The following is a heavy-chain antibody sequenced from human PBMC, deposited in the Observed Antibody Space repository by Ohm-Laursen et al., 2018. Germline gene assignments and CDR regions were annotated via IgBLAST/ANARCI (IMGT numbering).Heavy chain of an antibody. Sequence: SLRLSCAASGFIFSNYWMTWVRQAPGKGLEWVALISNDGSNKYYADSVKGRFTISRDNSKNTLYLQMNSLRAEDTAVYYCAKDIEYSGSSYYFDYWGQGTLVTVSS. CDR1: GFIFSNYW. D-gene: IGHD1-26*01. J-gene: IGHJ4*02. CDR3: AKDIEYSGSSYYFDY. V-gene: IGHV3-30*18. CDR2: ISNDGSNK.